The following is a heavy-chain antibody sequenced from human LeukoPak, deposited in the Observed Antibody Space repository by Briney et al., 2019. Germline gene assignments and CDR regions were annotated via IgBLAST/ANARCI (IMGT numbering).Heavy chain of an antibody. D-gene: IGHD3-10*01. CDR3: AKEYGSGSYSDFDY. J-gene: IGHJ4*02. CDR1: GFTFSSYA. V-gene: IGHV3-23*01. CDR2: ISSSGGRT. Sequence: GGSLRLSCAASGFTFSSYAMTWVRRAPGKGLEWVSTISSSGGRTDYADSVKGRFIISRGNSKNTLYLQMNSLRAEDTAVYYCAKEYGSGSYSDFDYWGQGTLVTVSS.